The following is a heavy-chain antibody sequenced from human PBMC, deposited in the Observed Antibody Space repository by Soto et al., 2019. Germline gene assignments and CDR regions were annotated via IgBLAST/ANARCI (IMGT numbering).Heavy chain of an antibody. Sequence: PSETLSLTCTVSGGSISSSSYYWGWIRQPPGKGLEWIGSIYYSGSTYYNPSLKSRVTISVDTSKNQFSLELSSVTAADTAVYYCARRSQYSSSPADAFDIWGQGTM. CDR3: ARRSQYSSSPADAFDI. J-gene: IGHJ3*02. V-gene: IGHV4-39*01. CDR1: GGSISSSSYY. D-gene: IGHD6-6*01. CDR2: IYYSGST.